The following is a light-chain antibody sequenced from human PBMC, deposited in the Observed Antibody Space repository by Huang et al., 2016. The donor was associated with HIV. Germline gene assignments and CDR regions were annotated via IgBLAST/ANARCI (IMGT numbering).Light chain of an antibody. Sequence: DIQMTQSPSSLSASLGDKVTITCQASLDINDFLNWYQQKPGQAPKLLIYDASDLETGVSSRFSGSRSETNFTCVVSSLQPEDVATYYCQQYDTLPWTFGQGTKVE. CDR3: QQYDTLPWT. CDR2: DAS. CDR1: LDINDF. J-gene: IGKJ1*01. V-gene: IGKV1-33*01.